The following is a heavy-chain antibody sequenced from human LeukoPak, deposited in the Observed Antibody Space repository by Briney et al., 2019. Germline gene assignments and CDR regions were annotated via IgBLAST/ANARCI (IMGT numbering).Heavy chain of an antibody. J-gene: IGHJ3*02. D-gene: IGHD4-17*01. CDR2: ISAYNGNT. V-gene: IGHV1-18*01. CDR3: ARERSYGDYGSAFDI. CDR1: GYTFTSYG. Sequence: ASVKVSCKASGYTFTSYGISWVRQAPGQGLEWMGWISAYNGNTNYAQKLQGRVTMTTDTSTSTAYMELRSLRSDDTAVYYCARERSYGDYGSAFDIWGQGTMVTVSS.